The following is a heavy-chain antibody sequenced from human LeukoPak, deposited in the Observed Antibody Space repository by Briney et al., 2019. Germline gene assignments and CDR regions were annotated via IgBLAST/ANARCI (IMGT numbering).Heavy chain of an antibody. CDR1: GGTFSSHA. V-gene: IGHV1-69*13. CDR3: ASESNYYDSSLPYGMDV. D-gene: IGHD3-22*01. J-gene: IGHJ6*02. Sequence: SVKVSCKASGGTFSSHAISWVRQAPGQGLEWMGGIIPIFGTANYAQKFQGRVTITADESTSTAYMELSSLRSEDTAVYYCASESNYYDSSLPYGMDVWGQGTTVTVSS. CDR2: IIPIFGTA.